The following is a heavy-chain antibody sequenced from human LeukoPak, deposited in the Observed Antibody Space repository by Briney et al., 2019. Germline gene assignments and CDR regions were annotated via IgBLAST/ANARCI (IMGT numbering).Heavy chain of an antibody. J-gene: IGHJ4*02. CDR2: IYYSGST. V-gene: IGHV4-31*03. CDR1: GGSISSGGYY. CDR3: AGGRGQVTTFDY. Sequence: SQTLSLTCTVSGGSISSGGYYWSWIRQHPGKGLEWIGYIYYSGSTYYNPSLKSRVTISVDTSKNQFSLKLSSVTVADTAVYYCAGGRGQVTTFDYWGQGTLVTVSS. D-gene: IGHD4-17*01.